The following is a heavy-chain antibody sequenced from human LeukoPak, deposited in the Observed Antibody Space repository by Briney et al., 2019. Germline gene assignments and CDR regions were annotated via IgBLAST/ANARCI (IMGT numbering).Heavy chain of an antibody. CDR1: GFTFSSYG. Sequence: GRSLRLSCAASGFTFSSYGMHWVRQAPGKGLEWVAVISYDGSNKYYADSVKGRFTISRDNSKNTLYLQMNSLRAEDTAVYYCAKDPLRYDSSGFYGMVVWGQGTTVTVSS. CDR3: AKDPLRYDSSGFYGMVV. V-gene: IGHV3-30*18. J-gene: IGHJ6*02. CDR2: ISYDGSNK. D-gene: IGHD3-22*01.